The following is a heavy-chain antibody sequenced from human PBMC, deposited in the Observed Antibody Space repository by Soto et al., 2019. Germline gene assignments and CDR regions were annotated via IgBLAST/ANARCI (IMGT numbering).Heavy chain of an antibody. CDR1: GFTFSDNA. CDR2: ISDDGDST. Sequence: ESLQLSCGASGFTFSDNAMTWVRQAPGKGLEWVSSISDDGDSTYYADSVKGRFAVSRDNSKNTLFLHMNSLGAEDTAVYYCAKSLSTAVNYGLDVWGQGTSVTVPS. J-gene: IGHJ6*02. D-gene: IGHD2-2*01. CDR3: AKSLSTAVNYGLDV. V-gene: IGHV3-23*01.